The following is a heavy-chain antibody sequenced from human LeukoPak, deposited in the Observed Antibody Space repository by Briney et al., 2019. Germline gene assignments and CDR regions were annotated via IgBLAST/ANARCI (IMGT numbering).Heavy chain of an antibody. CDR2: ISSSGTTI. Sequence: SGGSLRLSCAASGFTFSDYYMSWIRQAPGKGLEWVSYISSSGTTIYYADSVKGGFTISRDNAKNSLYLQMNSLRAEDTAVYYCAREQRYSYANDYWGQGTLVTVSS. CDR3: AREQRYSYANDY. CDR1: GFTFSDYY. D-gene: IGHD5-18*01. J-gene: IGHJ4*02. V-gene: IGHV3-11*01.